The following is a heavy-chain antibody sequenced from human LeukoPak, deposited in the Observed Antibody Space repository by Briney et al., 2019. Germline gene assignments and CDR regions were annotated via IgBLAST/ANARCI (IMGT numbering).Heavy chain of an antibody. CDR1: GFTFGNYA. D-gene: IGHD3-9*01. Sequence: PGRSLRLSCTTSGFTFGNYAMSWVRQAPGKGLEWVGFIRSKTYGGTTRYAASVKGRFTISRDDSKSIVYLQMNSLRTEDTAVYYCTREPYDILTGHFDYWGQGTLVTVSS. CDR2: IRSKTYGGTT. J-gene: IGHJ4*02. CDR3: TREPYDILTGHFDY. V-gene: IGHV3-49*04.